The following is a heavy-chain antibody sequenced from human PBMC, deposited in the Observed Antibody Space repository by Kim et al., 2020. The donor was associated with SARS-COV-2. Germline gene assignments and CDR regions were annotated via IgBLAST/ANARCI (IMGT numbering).Heavy chain of an antibody. CDR1: GYSFTSYW. J-gene: IGHJ4*02. Sequence: GESLKISCKGSGYSFTSYWIGWVRQMPGKGLEWMGIIYPGDSDTRYSPSFQGQVTISADKSISTAYLQWSSLKASDTAMYYCARGAGNYYDSSGYYDYWGQGTLVTVSS. CDR2: IYPGDSDT. CDR3: ARGAGNYYDSSGYYDY. D-gene: IGHD3-22*01. V-gene: IGHV5-51*01.